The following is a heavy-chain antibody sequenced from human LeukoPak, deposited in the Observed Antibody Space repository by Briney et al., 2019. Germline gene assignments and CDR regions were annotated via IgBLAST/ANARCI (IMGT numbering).Heavy chain of an antibody. Sequence: PSETLSLTCTVSGGSISGYYWSWIRQPAGKGLEWIGRINNSGSSNYNPSLRSRVTMSVDTSKNQFSLNLSSVTAADTAVYYCAREGGGARWLDPWGQGTLVTVSS. CDR2: INNSGSS. CDR1: GGSISGYY. J-gene: IGHJ5*02. V-gene: IGHV4-4*07. D-gene: IGHD6-25*01. CDR3: AREGGGARWLDP.